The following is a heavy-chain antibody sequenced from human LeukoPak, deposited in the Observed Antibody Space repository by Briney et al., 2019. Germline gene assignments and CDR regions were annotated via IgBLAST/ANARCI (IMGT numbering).Heavy chain of an antibody. J-gene: IGHJ6*03. CDR2: IYTSGST. D-gene: IGHD3-9*01. CDR3: ARVLTYYDILTVLGYYYYYMDV. Sequence: PSETLSLTCTVSGGSISSYYWSWIRQPAGKGLEWIGRIYTSGSTNYNPSLKSRVTMSVDTSKNQFSLKLSSVTAADTAVYYCARVLTYYDILTVLGYYYYYMDVWGKGTTVTVSS. V-gene: IGHV4-4*07. CDR1: GGSISSYY.